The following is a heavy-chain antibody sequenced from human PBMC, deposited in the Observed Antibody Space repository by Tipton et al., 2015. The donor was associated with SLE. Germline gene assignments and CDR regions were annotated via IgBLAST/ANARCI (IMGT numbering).Heavy chain of an antibody. D-gene: IGHD3-10*01. Sequence: SLRLSCAASGFTVSGNYMSWVRQAPGKGLEWVSVLFVGGNTFYADSVKGRFTISRDNSKNTLYLQMNRLTAEDTAVYYFAARPGDFFGSGDYFELWGQGTTVTVSS. CDR2: LFVGGNT. J-gene: IGHJ3*01. CDR3: AARPGDFFGSGDYFEL. V-gene: IGHV3-53*01. CDR1: GFTVSGNY.